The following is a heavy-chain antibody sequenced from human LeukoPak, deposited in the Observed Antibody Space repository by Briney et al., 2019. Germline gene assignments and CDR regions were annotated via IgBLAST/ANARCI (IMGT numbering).Heavy chain of an antibody. CDR3: AREACSGGSCYGHWFDP. Sequence: ASVKVSCKASGGTFSSYAISWVRQAPGQGLELMGRIIPIVGIANYAQKIQGRVTITADKSTSTAYMELSSLRSEDTAVYYCAREACSGGSCYGHWFDPWGQGTLVTVSS. V-gene: IGHV1-69*04. J-gene: IGHJ5*02. CDR1: GGTFSSYA. D-gene: IGHD2-15*01. CDR2: IIPIVGIA.